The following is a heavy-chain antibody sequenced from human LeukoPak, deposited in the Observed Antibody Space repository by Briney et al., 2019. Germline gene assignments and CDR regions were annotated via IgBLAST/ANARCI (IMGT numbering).Heavy chain of an antibody. V-gene: IGHV4-59*01. Sequence: SETLSLTCAVSGGSISSYYWTWIRQPPGKGLEWIGYIHYSGITNYNPSLNSRVTISIDRSKNQFSLKLSSVTAADTAVYYCARAPFFDFWTGYYFDYWGQGTLVTVSS. CDR1: GGSISSYY. J-gene: IGHJ4*02. D-gene: IGHD3/OR15-3a*01. CDR2: IHYSGIT. CDR3: ARAPFFDFWTGYYFDY.